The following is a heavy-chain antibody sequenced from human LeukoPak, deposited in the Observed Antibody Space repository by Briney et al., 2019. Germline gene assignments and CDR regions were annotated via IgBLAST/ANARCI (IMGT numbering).Heavy chain of an antibody. Sequence: SETLSLTCAVYGGSFSGYYWSWIRQPPGKGLEWIGEINHSGSTNYNPSLKSRVTISVDTSKNQFSLKLSSVTAADTAVYYCARALLSEKWDYWGQGTLVTVSS. CDR3: ARALLSEKWDY. V-gene: IGHV4-34*01. D-gene: IGHD2-15*01. J-gene: IGHJ4*02. CDR1: GGSFSGYY. CDR2: INHSGST.